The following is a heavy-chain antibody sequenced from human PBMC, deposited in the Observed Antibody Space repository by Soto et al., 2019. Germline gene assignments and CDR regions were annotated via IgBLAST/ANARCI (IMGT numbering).Heavy chain of an antibody. CDR2: MNPNSGDT. CDR3: ARVAGNWNDDYFDY. CDR1: GYTFTNSD. V-gene: IGHV1-8*01. D-gene: IGHD1-1*01. J-gene: IGHJ4*02. Sequence: QVQLVQSGAEVKKPGASVKVSCKASGYTFTNSDINWVRQATGQGLEWMGWMNPNSGDTGYAQKFQGRGTMTRDTSIRTAYMELSSLRSEDTAVYYCARVAGNWNDDYFDYYCKGTPVTVSS.